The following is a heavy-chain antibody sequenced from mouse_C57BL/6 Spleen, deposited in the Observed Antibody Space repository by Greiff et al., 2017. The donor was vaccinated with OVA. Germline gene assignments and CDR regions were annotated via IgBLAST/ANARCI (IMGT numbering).Heavy chain of an antibody. V-gene: IGHV5-9-1*02. CDR1: GFTFSSYA. CDR2: ISSGGDYI. CDR3: TRDRGWDAMDY. J-gene: IGHJ4*01. Sequence: EVQRVESGEGLVKPGGSLKLSCAASGFTFSSYAMSWVRQTPEKRLEWVAYISSGGDYIYYADTVKGRFTISRDNARNTLYLQMSSLKSEDTAMYYWTRDRGWDAMDYWGQGTSVTVSS. D-gene: IGHD2-14*01.